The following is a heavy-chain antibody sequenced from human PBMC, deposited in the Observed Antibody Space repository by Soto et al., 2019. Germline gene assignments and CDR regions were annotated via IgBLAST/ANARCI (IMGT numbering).Heavy chain of an antibody. CDR1: GFTFSSYW. J-gene: IGHJ6*02. CDR3: ANTHDGDCYSCYYYGMDV. D-gene: IGHD2-21*02. Sequence: GGSLRLSCAASGFTFSSYWMSWVRQAPGKGLEWVANIKQDGSEKYYADSVKGRFTISRDNSKNTLYLQMNSLRAEDTAVYYCANTHDGDCYSCYYYGMDVWGRGTTVTVSS. CDR2: IKQDGSEK. V-gene: IGHV3-7*02.